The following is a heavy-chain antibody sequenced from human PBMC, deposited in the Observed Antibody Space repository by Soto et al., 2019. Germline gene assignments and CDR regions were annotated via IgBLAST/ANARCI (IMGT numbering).Heavy chain of an antibody. CDR2: IYYSGST. V-gene: IGHV4-59*01. CDR3: ERGSNYGDYVR. D-gene: IGHD4-17*01. Sequence: SETLSLTCTVSGGSISTYYWSWIRQPPGKGLEWIGYIYYSGSTNYNPSLKSRVTMSVDTSKNQFSLKLSSVTAADTAVYYCERGSNYGDYVRWGQGTLVPVSS. J-gene: IGHJ4*02. CDR1: GGSISTYY.